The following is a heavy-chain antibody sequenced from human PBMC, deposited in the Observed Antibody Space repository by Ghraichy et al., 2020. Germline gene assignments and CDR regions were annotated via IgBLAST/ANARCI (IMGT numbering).Heavy chain of an antibody. CDR2: IWFDGSNK. CDR1: GFSFSSNG. CDR3: VSGLGYYYFAMDV. D-gene: IGHD6-6*01. V-gene: IGHV3-33*01. J-gene: IGHJ6*02. Sequence: LSLTCAASGFSFSSNGMHWVRQAPGKGLEWVAVIWFDGSNKHYAESVKGRFTISRDNSKDTLYLQMNSLRAEDTAIYYCVSGLGYYYFAMDVWGQGTTVTVSS.